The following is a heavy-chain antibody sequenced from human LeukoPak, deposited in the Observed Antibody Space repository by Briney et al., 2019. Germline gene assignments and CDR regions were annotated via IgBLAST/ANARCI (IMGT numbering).Heavy chain of an antibody. D-gene: IGHD4-23*01. CDR2: IYYSGCT. J-gene: IGHJ4*02. V-gene: IGHV4-59*01. CDR3: ASTVEPLYFDY. Sequence: KPSETLSLTCTVSGGSISSYYWSWIRQPPGKGLEWIGYIYYSGCTNYNPSLKSRVTISVDTSKNQFSLKLSSVTAADTAVYYCASTVEPLYFDYWGQGTLVTVSS. CDR1: GGSISSYY.